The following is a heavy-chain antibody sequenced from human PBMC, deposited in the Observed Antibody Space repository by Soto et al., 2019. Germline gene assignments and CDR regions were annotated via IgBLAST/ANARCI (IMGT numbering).Heavy chain of an antibody. CDR3: ARDRGICSSTSCPRVLDAFDI. Sequence: GGSLRLSCAASGFTFSSYGMHWVRQAPGKGLEWVAVIWYDGSNKYYADSVKGQFTISRDNSKNTLYLQMNSLRAEDTAVYYCARDRGICSSTSCPRVLDAFDIWGQGTMVTVS. J-gene: IGHJ3*02. CDR2: IWYDGSNK. CDR1: GFTFSSYG. V-gene: IGHV3-33*08. D-gene: IGHD2-2*01.